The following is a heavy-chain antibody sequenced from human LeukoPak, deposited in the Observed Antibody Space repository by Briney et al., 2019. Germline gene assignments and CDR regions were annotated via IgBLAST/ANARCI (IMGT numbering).Heavy chain of an antibody. Sequence: GESLKISCKGSGYTFTTYWIGWVRQMPGKGLEWMGIVYPGDSDPRYSPSFQGQVTISADTSISTAYLQWCSLKASDSAMYYCVRHGLGSSWFGFDYWGQGTLVTVSS. V-gene: IGHV5-51*01. CDR2: VYPGDSDP. D-gene: IGHD6-13*01. CDR3: VRHGLGSSWFGFDY. J-gene: IGHJ4*02. CDR1: GYTFTTYW.